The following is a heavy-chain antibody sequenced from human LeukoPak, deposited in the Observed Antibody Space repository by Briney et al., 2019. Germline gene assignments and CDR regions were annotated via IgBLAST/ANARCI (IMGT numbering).Heavy chain of an antibody. Sequence: GGSLRLSCAASGFTFDDYTMHWVRHAPGKGLEWVSLISWDGGSTYYADSVKGRFTISRDNSKNSLYLQMNSLRTEDTALCYCAKVFYGDAFDIWGQGTMVTVSS. CDR1: GFTFDDYT. D-gene: IGHD3-16*01. CDR2: ISWDGGST. J-gene: IGHJ3*02. CDR3: AKVFYGDAFDI. V-gene: IGHV3-43*01.